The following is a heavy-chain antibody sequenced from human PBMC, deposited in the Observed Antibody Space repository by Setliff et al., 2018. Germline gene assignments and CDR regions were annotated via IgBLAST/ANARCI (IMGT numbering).Heavy chain of an antibody. J-gene: IGHJ4*02. CDR3: AASRAYTRAVAEWFLPKTFDF. Sequence: SETLSLTCPVSGSSINSICFWGWIRQHPGKGLGWIGTISHSGSTSYNSSLKSRVTLSIDTSKNQLSLKLSSVTAADAALYSCAASRAYTRAVAEWFLPKTFDFWGQGSPVTVSS. D-gene: IGHD3-10*01. V-gene: IGHV4-38-2*01. CDR2: ISHSGST. CDR1: GSSINSICF.